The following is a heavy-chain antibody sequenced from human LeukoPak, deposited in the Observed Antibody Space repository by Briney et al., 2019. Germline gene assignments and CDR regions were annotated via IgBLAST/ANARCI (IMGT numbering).Heavy chain of an antibody. Sequence: SETLSLTCTVSGGSISSYYWSWIRQPPGKGLEWIGYIYYSGSTNYNPSLKSRVTISVDTSKNQFSLKLSSVTAADTAVYYCAWGPFDYWGQGTLVTVSS. J-gene: IGHJ4*02. CDR1: GGSISSYY. CDR2: IYYSGST. V-gene: IGHV4-59*12. D-gene: IGHD3-16*01. CDR3: AWGPFDY.